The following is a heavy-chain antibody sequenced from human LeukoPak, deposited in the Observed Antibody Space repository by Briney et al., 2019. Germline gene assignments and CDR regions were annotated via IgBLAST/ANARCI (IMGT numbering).Heavy chain of an antibody. CDR1: GFTFSRYS. CDR3: ARDFWGISRQSVGQHVEVDY. D-gene: IGHD3-16*01. J-gene: IGHJ4*02. CDR2: ISSSSSYI. V-gene: IGHV3-21*01. Sequence: GGSLRLSCAASGFTFSRYSMNWVRQAPGKGLEWVSSISSSSSYIYYADSVKGRLNSLYLQMNSLRAEDTAVYYCARDFWGISRQSVGQHVEVDYWGQGTLVTVSS.